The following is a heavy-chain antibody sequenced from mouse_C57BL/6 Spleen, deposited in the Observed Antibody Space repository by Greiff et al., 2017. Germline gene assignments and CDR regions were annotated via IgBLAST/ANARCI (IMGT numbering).Heavy chain of an antibody. V-gene: IGHV1-50*01. CDR2: IDPSDSYT. Sequence: QVQLQQPGAELVKPGASVKLSCKASGYTFTSYWMQWVKQRPGQGLEWIGEIDPSDSYTNYNQKFKGKATLTVDTSSSTAYMQLSSLTSEDSAVYYCARGEASDDWGQGTTRTVAS. J-gene: IGHJ2*01. D-gene: IGHD6-1*01. CDR1: GYTFTSYW. CDR3: ARGEASDD.